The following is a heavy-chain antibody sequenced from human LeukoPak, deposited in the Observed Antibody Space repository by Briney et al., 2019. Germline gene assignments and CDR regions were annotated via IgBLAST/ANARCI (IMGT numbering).Heavy chain of an antibody. CDR2: IYTSGST. D-gene: IGHD3-10*01. J-gene: IGHJ6*03. Sequence: KSSETLSLTCTVDGGSISSYYGSWIRQPAGKGLEWIGRIYTSGSTNYNPSLKSRVTMSVDTSKNQFSLKLSSVTAADKAVYYCARDRFTMVRGVICGYYYYYYMDVWGKGTTVTVSS. V-gene: IGHV4-4*07. CDR3: ARDRFTMVRGVICGYYYYYYMDV. CDR1: GGSISSYY.